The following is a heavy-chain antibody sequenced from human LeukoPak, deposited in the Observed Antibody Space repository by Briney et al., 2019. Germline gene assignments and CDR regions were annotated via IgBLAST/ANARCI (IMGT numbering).Heavy chain of an antibody. J-gene: IGHJ4*02. Sequence: GGSLRLSCAASGFTFSSYSMNWVRQAPGKGLEWVSSISSSSGYIYYADSVKGRFTISRDNAKNSLYLQMNSLRAEDTAVYYCARVGYSCGHDYWGQGTLVTVSS. CDR3: ARVGYSCGHDY. CDR1: GFTFSSYS. V-gene: IGHV3-21*01. CDR2: ISSSSGYI. D-gene: IGHD5-18*01.